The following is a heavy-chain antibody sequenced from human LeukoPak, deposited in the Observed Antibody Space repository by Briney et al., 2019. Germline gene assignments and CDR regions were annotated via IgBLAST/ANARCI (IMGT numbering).Heavy chain of an antibody. CDR2: ISSSSSTI. V-gene: IGHV3-48*01. CDR3: ARGYYDFWSGYSYYFDY. D-gene: IGHD3-3*01. CDR1: GFTFSSYS. J-gene: IGHJ4*02. Sequence: GGSLRLPCAASGFTFSSYSMNWVRQAPGKGLEWVSYISSSSSTIYYADSVKGRFTISRDNAKNSLYLQMNSLRAEDTAVYYCARGYYDFWSGYSYYFDYWGQGTLVTVSS.